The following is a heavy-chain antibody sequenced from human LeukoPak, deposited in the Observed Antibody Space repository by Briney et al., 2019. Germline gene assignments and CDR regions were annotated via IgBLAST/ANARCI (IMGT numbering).Heavy chain of an antibody. V-gene: IGHV4-61*01. D-gene: IGHD3-3*01. CDR2: IYYSGST. Sequence: SETLSLTCTVSGGCVSSGSYYWSWIPPPPRKRLEWLGDIYYSGSTNYNPFLKSRVTISVDTSKNQFSLKLSSVTAADTAVYYCAREYYDFWSGSFYFDYWGQGTLVTVSS. J-gene: IGHJ4*02. CDR1: GGCVSSGSYY. CDR3: AREYYDFWSGSFYFDY.